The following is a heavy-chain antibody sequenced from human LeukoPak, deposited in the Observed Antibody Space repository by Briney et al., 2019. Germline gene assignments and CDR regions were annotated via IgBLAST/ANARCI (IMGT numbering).Heavy chain of an antibody. CDR2: IIPILGIA. J-gene: IGHJ4*02. Sequence: SVKVSCKASGGTFSSYAISWVRQAPGQGLEWMGRIIPILGIANYAQKLQGRVTITADKSTSTAYMELSSLRSEDTAVYYCARDHDYGDYEAFDYWGQGTLVTVSS. V-gene: IGHV1-69*04. CDR3: ARDHDYGDYEAFDY. CDR1: GGTFSSYA. D-gene: IGHD4-17*01.